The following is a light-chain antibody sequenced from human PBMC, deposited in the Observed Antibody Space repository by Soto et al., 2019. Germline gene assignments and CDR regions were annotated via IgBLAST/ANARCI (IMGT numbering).Light chain of an antibody. J-gene: IGLJ1*01. CDR2: EVS. CDR1: SSDVGGYNY. Sequence: QSVLTQPPSASGSPGQSVTISCTGTSSDVGGYNYVCWHQQHPGKAPKLMIYEVSKRPSGVPDRFSGSKSGNTASLTVSGLQPEDEADYYCSSYAGSNNFVFGTGTKLTVL. CDR3: SSYAGSNNFV. V-gene: IGLV2-8*01.